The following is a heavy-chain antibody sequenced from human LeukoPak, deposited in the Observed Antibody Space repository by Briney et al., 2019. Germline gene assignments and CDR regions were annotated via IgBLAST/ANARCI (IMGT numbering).Heavy chain of an antibody. D-gene: IGHD3-3*01. Sequence: GGSLRLSCAASGFTFSSYEMNWVRQAPGKGLGWVSYISSSGSTIYYADSVKGRFTISRDNAKNSLYLQMNSLRAEDTALYYCARKKGIFGVVNGDLNYYYYYMDVWGKGTTVTVSS. J-gene: IGHJ6*03. CDR2: ISSSGSTI. CDR3: ARKKGIFGVVNGDLNYYYYYMDV. V-gene: IGHV3-48*03. CDR1: GFTFSSYE.